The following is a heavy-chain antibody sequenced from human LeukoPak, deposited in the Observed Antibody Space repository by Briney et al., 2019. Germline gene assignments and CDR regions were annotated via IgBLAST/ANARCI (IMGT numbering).Heavy chain of an antibody. Sequence: GGPLRLSCAASGFTFSNHLIHWVRQAPGKGLVWVSRIKTDGSVTNYADSVEGRFTISRDTAKNSLRVEETAIYYCARGISMDVWGQGTTVTVSS. V-gene: IGHV3-74*01. CDR3: ARGISMDV. J-gene: IGHJ6*02. CDR2: IKTDGSVT. CDR1: GFTFSNHL.